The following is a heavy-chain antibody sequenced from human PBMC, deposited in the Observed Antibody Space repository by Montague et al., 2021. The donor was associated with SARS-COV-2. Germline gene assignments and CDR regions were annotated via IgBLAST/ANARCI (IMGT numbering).Heavy chain of an antibody. J-gene: IGHJ4*02. Sequence: SLRLSCAASGFTFSSYCMNWVRQAPGKGLEWVSSISSSSSYIYYADSVKGRFTISRDNAKNSLYLQMNSLRAEDTAVYYCARNLGSGWAFFDYWGQGTLVTVSS. CDR1: GFTFSSYC. V-gene: IGHV3-21*01. CDR3: ARNLGSGWAFFDY. D-gene: IGHD6-19*01. CDR2: ISSSSSYI.